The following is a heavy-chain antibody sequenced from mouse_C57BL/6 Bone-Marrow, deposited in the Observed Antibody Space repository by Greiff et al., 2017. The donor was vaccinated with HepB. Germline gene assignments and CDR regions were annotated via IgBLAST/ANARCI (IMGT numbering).Heavy chain of an antibody. J-gene: IGHJ4*01. D-gene: IGHD1-1*01. V-gene: IGHV1-15*01. CDR2: IDPETGGT. CDR1: GYTFTDYE. CDR3: TREGSYYEVMDY. Sequence: QVQLKQSGAELVRPGASVTLSCKASGYTFTDYEMHWVKQTPVHGLEWIGAIDPETGGTAYNQKFKGKAILTADKSSSTAYMELRSLTSEDSAVYYCTREGSYYEVMDYWGQGTSVTVSS.